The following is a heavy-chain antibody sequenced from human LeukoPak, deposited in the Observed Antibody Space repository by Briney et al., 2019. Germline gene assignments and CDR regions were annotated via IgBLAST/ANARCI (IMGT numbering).Heavy chain of an antibody. CDR1: GGSFSGYF. CDR2: INHRGST. V-gene: IGHV4-34*01. CDR3: ARGSVYYVDSSLYFDY. D-gene: IGHD3-22*01. Sequence: PSETLSLTCAVYGGSFSGYFWTYVRQPPGKGLEWIGEINHRGSTNYNPSLKSRVTISVDTSKNEFSLRLSSVTAADTAVYYCARGSVYYVDSSLYFDYWGQGTLFTVSS. J-gene: IGHJ4*02.